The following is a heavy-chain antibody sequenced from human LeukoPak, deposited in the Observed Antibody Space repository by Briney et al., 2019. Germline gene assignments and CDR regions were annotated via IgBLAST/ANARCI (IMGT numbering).Heavy chain of an antibody. CDR3: ARDVGGGNTWFDP. V-gene: IGHV1-2*02. Sequence: ASVKVSCKASGYTFTGYYMHWVRQAPGQGLEWMGWINPNSGGTNYAQKFQGRVTLTTDTSTSTAYMELRSLRSDDTAVYYCARDVGGGNTWFDPWGQGTLVTVSS. J-gene: IGHJ5*02. D-gene: IGHD4-23*01. CDR2: INPNSGGT. CDR1: GYTFTGYY.